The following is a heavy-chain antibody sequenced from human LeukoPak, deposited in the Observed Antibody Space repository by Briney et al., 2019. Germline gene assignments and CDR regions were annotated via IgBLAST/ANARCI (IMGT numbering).Heavy chain of an antibody. J-gene: IGHJ3*02. Sequence: ASVKVSCKVSGYTLTELSMHWVRQAPGKGLEWMGGFDPEDGETIYAQKFQGGVAMTEDTSTHTAYMELSSLRSEDTAVYYCATDRILEPHAFDIWGEGTMVTVSS. D-gene: IGHD1-14*01. CDR2: FDPEDGET. CDR1: GYTLTELS. V-gene: IGHV1-24*01. CDR3: ATDRILEPHAFDI.